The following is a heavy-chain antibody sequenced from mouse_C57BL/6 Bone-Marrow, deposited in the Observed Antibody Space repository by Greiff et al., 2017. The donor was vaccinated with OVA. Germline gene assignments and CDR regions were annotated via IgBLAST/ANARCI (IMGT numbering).Heavy chain of an antibody. CDR3: ARSGIATGYFDV. CDR2: IHPNSGST. D-gene: IGHD1-1*01. V-gene: IGHV1-64*01. Sequence: QVQLKQPGAELVKPGASVKLSCKASGYTFTSYWMHWVKQRPGQGLEWIGMIHPNSGSTNYNEKFKSKATLTVDKSSSTAYMQLSSLTSEDSAVYDCARSGIATGYFDVWGTGTTVTVSS. J-gene: IGHJ1*03. CDR1: GYTFTSYW.